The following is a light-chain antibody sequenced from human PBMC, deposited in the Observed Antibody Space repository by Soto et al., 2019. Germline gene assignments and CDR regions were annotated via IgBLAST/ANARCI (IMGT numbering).Light chain of an antibody. Sequence: DIQMTQSPSTLSASVGDRVTITCRASQSISSWLAWYQQKPGKAPKLLIYDASSLESGVPSRFSGSGSGTEFTLTISSLQPDDVATYYCQQYNSYPHTFGQGTKLEIK. J-gene: IGKJ2*01. CDR1: QSISSW. V-gene: IGKV1-5*01. CDR3: QQYNSYPHT. CDR2: DAS.